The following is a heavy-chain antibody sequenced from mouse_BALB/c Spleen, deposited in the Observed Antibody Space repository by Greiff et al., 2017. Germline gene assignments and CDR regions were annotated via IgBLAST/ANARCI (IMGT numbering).Heavy chain of an antibody. CDR3: DSRCGSSYFDY. D-gene: IGHD1-1*01. CDR2: ISYSGST. J-gene: IGHJ2*01. V-gene: IGHV3-2*02. CDR1: GYSITSDYA. Sequence: VQLKQSGPGLVKPSQSLSLTCTVTGYSITSDYAWNWIRQFPGNKLEWMGYISYSGSTSYNPSLKSRISITRDTSKNQFFLQLNSVTTEDTATYYCDSRCGSSYFDYWGQGTTLTVSS.